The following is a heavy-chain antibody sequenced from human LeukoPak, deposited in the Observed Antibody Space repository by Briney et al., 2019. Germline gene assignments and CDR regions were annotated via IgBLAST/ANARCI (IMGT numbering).Heavy chain of an antibody. CDR1: GFSLSNSA. V-gene: IGHV3-23*01. D-gene: IGHD3/OR15-3a*01. Sequence: GGSLRLSCAASGFSLSNSAMTWVRQAPGKGLEWVSGIGGSGISTFYADSVKGLFTIARDISKNTLSQQMNTLGAEDTAIYCCAKGGIERFGLVPDWFDPWGQGTLVSVSS. CDR3: AKGGIERFGLVPDWFDP. J-gene: IGHJ5*02. CDR2: IGGSGIST.